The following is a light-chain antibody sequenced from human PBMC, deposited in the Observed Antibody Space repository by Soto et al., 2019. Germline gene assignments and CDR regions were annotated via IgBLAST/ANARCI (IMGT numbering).Light chain of an antibody. CDR2: GLS. CDR1: QSVSYN. V-gene: IGKV3D-15*01. CDR3: QQYNAWPRT. J-gene: IGKJ3*01. Sequence: EIVMTQSPATLSVSPGERATLSCRASQSVSYNLAWYQQKPGQAPRLLVYGLSTRATGIPARFSSSGSGTEFTLTISSTQSEDFAIYYCQQYNAWPRTFGPGTRVDFK.